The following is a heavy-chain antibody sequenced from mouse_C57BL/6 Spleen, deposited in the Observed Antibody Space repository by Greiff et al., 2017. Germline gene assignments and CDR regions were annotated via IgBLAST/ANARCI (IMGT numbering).Heavy chain of an antibody. V-gene: IGHV1-62-2*01. J-gene: IGHJ3*01. Sequence: QVQLQQSGAELVKPGASVKLSCKASGYTFTEYTIHWVKQRSGQGLEWIGWFYPGSGSIKYNEKFKDKATLTEDKSSSTLYMELSRLTSEDSAVYFCARHEEGLYYYGSSSAWFAYWGQGTLVTVSA. CDR1: GYTFTEYT. CDR3: ARHEEGLYYYGSSSAWFAY. CDR2: FYPGSGSI. D-gene: IGHD1-1*01.